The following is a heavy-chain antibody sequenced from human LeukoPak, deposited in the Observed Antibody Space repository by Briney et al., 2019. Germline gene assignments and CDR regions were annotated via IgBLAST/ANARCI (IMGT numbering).Heavy chain of an antibody. CDR3: ARDSYDSSGYYFPFDY. J-gene: IGHJ4*02. CDR1: GGSISSGGYY. Sequence: SQTLSLTCTVPGGSISSGGYYWSWIRQHPGKGLEWIGYIYYSGSTYYNPSLKSRVTISVDTSKNQFSLKLSSVTAADTAVYYCARDSYDSSGYYFPFDYWGQGTLVTVSS. D-gene: IGHD3-22*01. V-gene: IGHV4-31*03. CDR2: IYYSGST.